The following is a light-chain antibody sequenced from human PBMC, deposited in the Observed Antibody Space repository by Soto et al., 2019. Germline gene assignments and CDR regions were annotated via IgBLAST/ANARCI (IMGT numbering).Light chain of an antibody. CDR2: DVT. J-gene: IGLJ3*02. V-gene: IGLV2-11*01. Sequence: QSVLTQPRSVSGSPGQSVTISCTGTSSDVGDYNYVSWYQQHPGTAPKLMIYDVTKRPSGVPDRFSGSKSGNTASLTISGLQAEDEADYYCASYAGSFTRVFGGGTKLTVL. CDR3: ASYAGSFTRV. CDR1: SSDVGDYNY.